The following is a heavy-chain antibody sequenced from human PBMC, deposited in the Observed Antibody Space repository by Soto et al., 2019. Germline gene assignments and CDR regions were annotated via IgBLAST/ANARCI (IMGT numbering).Heavy chain of an antibody. J-gene: IGHJ4*02. V-gene: IGHV3-15*01. Sequence: PGGSLRLSCAASGFTFSNAWMSWVRQAPGKGLEWVGRIKSKTDGGTTDYAAPVKGRFTISRDDSKNTLYLQMNSLKTEDTAVYYCTTDLGGHWLSTFGGVIAKGVPPNDFDYWGQGTLVTVSS. CDR3: TTDLGGHWLSTFGGVIAKGVPPNDFDY. D-gene: IGHD3-16*02. CDR1: GFTFSNAW. CDR2: IKSKTDGGTT.